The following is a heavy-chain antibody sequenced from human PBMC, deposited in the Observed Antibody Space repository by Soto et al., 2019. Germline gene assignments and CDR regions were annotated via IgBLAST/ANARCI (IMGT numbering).Heavy chain of an antibody. Sequence: GGSLRLSCAASGFTFSRYAMGWVRQAPGKGLEWVSVISGSGGNIHYAVSVKGRFTISRDNSKNTLYLQMNSLRVEDTAVYNCATQDFRGTTGTTWGQGTLVTVSS. V-gene: IGHV3-23*01. J-gene: IGHJ4*02. CDR2: ISGSGGNI. D-gene: IGHD1-1*01. CDR1: GFTFSRYA. CDR3: ATQDFRGTTGTT.